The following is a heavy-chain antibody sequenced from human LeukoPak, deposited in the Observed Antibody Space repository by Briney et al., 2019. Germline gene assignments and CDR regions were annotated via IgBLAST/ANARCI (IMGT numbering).Heavy chain of an antibody. J-gene: IGHJ3*02. D-gene: IGHD3-22*01. CDR1: GGSISPYY. CDR3: ARTYYYDSSGLDAFDI. V-gene: IGHV4-59*01. Sequence: SETLSLTCTVSGGSISPYYWSWIRQPPGKGLEWIGYIYYSGSTNYNPSLKSRVTISVDTSKNQFSLKLSSVTAADTAVYYCARTYYYDSSGLDAFDIWGQGTMVTVSS. CDR2: IYYSGST.